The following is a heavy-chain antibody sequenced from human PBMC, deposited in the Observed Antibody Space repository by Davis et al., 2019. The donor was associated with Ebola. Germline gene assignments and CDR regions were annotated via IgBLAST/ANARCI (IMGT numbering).Heavy chain of an antibody. D-gene: IGHD6-6*01. CDR1: GYIFDNYW. CDR3: ARQDEYSNGLAAY. J-gene: IGHJ4*02. V-gene: IGHV5-10-1*01. Sequence: GESLKISCKASGYIFDNYWIDWVRQMPGKGLEWMGTISPSDSYVKYSPSFQGHVFISADRSINTAYLQWSSLRASDTAIYYCARQDEYSNGLAAYWGQGALVTVSS. CDR2: ISPSDSYV.